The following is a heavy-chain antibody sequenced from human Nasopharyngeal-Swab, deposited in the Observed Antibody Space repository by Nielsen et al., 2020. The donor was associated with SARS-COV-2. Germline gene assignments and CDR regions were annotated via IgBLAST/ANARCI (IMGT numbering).Heavy chain of an antibody. CDR2: IRYDGSNK. V-gene: IGHV3-30*02. J-gene: IGHJ4*02. D-gene: IGHD1-26*01. Sequence: GESLKISCAASGFTFSSHAMSWVRQAPGKGLEWVAFIRYDGSNKYYADSVKGRFTISRDNSKNTLYLQMNSLRAEDTAVYYCAKADPIWEGFDYWGQGTLVTVSS. CDR3: AKADPIWEGFDY. CDR1: GFTFSSHA.